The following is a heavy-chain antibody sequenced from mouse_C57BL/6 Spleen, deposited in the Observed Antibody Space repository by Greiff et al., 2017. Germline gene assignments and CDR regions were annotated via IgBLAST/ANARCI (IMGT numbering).Heavy chain of an antibody. CDR1: GFTFSSSA. V-gene: IGHV5-4*01. CDR2: ISDGGSST. D-gene: IGHD1-1*01. CDR3: ARGHYGSSYAMDY. Sequence: DVQVVASWGGLVKPGGSLKLSCAASGFTFSSSAMSWVRQTPEKRLEWVATISDGGSSTYYPDNVKGRFTIARENAKNNLYLQMSHLKSEDTAMYYCARGHYGSSYAMDYWGQGTSVTVSS. J-gene: IGHJ4*01.